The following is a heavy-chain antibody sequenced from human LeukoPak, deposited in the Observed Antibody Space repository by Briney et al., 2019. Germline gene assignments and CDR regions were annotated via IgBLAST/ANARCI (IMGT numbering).Heavy chain of an antibody. D-gene: IGHD5/OR15-5a*01. V-gene: IGHV4-39*01. J-gene: IGHJ6*03. CDR1: GGSISNYY. CDR3: ARRAASNYYMDV. CDR2: IYYSGST. Sequence: SETLSLTCTVSGGSISNYYWGWIRQPPGKGLEWIGSIYYSGSTYYNPSLKSRVTISVDTSKNQFSLKLSSVTAADTAVYYCARRAASNYYMDVWGKGTTVTVSS.